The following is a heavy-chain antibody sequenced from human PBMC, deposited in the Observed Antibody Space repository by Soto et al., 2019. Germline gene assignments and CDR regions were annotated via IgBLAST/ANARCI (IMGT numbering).Heavy chain of an antibody. V-gene: IGHV3-30-3*01. D-gene: IGHD1-26*01. J-gene: IGHJ3*02. CDR1: GFTFSSYA. Sequence: GGSLRLSCAASGFTFSSYAMHWVRQAPGKGLEWVAVISYDGSNKYYADSVKGRFTISRDNSKNTLYLQMNSLRAEDTAVYYCASIGGATYGTNAFDIWGQGTMVTVSS. CDR3: ASIGGATYGTNAFDI. CDR2: ISYDGSNK.